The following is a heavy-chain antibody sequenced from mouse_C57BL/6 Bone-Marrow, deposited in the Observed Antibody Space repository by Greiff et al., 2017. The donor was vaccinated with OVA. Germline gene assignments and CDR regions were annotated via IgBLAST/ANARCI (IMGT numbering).Heavy chain of an antibody. CDR2: ISSGSSTI. CDR1: GFTFSDYG. Sequence: EVKLMESGGGLVKPGGSLKLSCAASGFTFSDYGMHWVRQAPEKGLEWVAYISSGSSTIYYADTVKGRFTISRDNAKNTLFLQMTSLRSEDTAMYYCARAYDGYYLYAMDYWGQGTSVTVSS. CDR3: ARAYDGYYLYAMDY. D-gene: IGHD2-3*01. J-gene: IGHJ4*01. V-gene: IGHV5-17*01.